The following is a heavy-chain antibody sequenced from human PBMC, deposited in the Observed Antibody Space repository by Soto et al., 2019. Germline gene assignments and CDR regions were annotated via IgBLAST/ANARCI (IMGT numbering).Heavy chain of an antibody. D-gene: IGHD3-10*01. CDR3: ARGGAEAGGSDYNGLDV. Sequence: SETLSLTCTVSGGSISSDYWNWIRQPPGKRLEWIGYINYRGSTKYNPSLKSRVTISVDTSKNQFSLRLRSVTAADTAVYFCARGGAEAGGSDYNGLDVWGQGTTVTIS. V-gene: IGHV4-59*01. CDR1: GGSISSDY. J-gene: IGHJ6*02. CDR2: INYRGST.